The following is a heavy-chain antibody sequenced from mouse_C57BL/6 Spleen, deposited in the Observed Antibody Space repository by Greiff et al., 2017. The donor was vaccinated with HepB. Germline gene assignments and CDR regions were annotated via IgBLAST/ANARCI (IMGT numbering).Heavy chain of an antibody. CDR1: GFSLTSYG. Sequence: QVQLQQSGPGLVQPSQSLSITCTVSGFSLTSYGVHWVRQSPGKGLEWLGVIWSGGSTDYNAAFISRLSISKDNSKSQVFVKMNSLQADDTAIYYCASDGYPHYYAMDYWGQGTSVTVSS. J-gene: IGHJ4*01. CDR2: IWSGGST. V-gene: IGHV2-2*01. D-gene: IGHD2-3*01. CDR3: ASDGYPHYYAMDY.